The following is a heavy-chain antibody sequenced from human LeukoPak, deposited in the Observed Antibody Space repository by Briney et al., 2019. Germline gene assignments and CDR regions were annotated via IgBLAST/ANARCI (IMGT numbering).Heavy chain of an antibody. J-gene: IGHJ4*02. V-gene: IGHV1-46*01. CDR3: ARDQEGLDY. CDR1: GYTFTSNY. Sequence: ASVKVSCKASGYTFTSNYIHWVRQAPAQGLEWMGMIYPRDGSTSYAQKFQGRVTVTRDTSTSTVHMELSGLRSEDTAVYYCARDQEGLDYWGQGTLVTVSS. CDR2: IYPRDGST.